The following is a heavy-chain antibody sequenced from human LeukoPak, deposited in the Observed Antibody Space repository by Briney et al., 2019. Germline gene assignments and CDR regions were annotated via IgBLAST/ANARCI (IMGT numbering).Heavy chain of an antibody. CDR3: AKDIGSQRYYGMDV. CDR1: GFTFSSYA. D-gene: IGHD3-16*02. V-gene: IGHV3-23*01. CDR2: ISGSGGSI. Sequence: PGGSLRLSCAASGFTFSSYAMSWVRQAPGKGLEWVSAISGSGGSIGYADSVKGRFTISRDNAKNSLYLQMNSLRAEDTALYYCAKDIGSQRYYGMDVWGQGTTVTVSS. J-gene: IGHJ6*02.